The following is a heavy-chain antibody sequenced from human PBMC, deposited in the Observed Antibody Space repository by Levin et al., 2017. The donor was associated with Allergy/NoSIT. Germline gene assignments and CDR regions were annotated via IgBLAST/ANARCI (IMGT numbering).Heavy chain of an antibody. Sequence: PPGGSLRLSCAASGFTFSSYWMHWVRQAPGKGLVWVSRISSDGSDTTYADSVKGRFTISRDNGKNTLYLQMSSLTAEDTAVYYCARECYDPGYYGMDVWGQGTTVTVS. CDR2: ISSDGSDT. D-gene: IGHD2-2*01. CDR1: GFTFSSYW. V-gene: IGHV3-74*01. CDR3: ARECYDPGYYGMDV. J-gene: IGHJ6*02.